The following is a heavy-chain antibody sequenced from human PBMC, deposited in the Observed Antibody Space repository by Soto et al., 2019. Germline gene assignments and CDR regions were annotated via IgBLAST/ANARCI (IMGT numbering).Heavy chain of an antibody. CDR1: GFSISSGGYY. CDR3: LSSYGYPFWYGMDV. Sequence: PSETLSLTCTVSGFSISSGGYYWSWIRQHPGKGLEWIGYIYYSGSTYYNPSLKSRVTISVDTSKNQFSLKLSSVTAADTAVYYCLSSYGYPFWYGMDVWGQGTTVTVSS. D-gene: IGHD5-18*01. V-gene: IGHV4-31*03. J-gene: IGHJ6*02. CDR2: IYYSGST.